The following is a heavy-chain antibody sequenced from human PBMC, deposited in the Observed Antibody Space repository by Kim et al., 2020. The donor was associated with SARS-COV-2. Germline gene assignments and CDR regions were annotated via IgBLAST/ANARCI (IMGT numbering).Heavy chain of an antibody. CDR1: GGSISSSSYY. CDR3: ARWALWFGAFDI. V-gene: IGHV4-39*01. D-gene: IGHD3-10*01. J-gene: IGHJ3*02. Sequence: SETLSLTCTVSGGSISSSSYYWGWIRQPPGKGLEWIGSIYYSGSTYYNPSLKSRVTISVDTSKNQFSLKLSSVTAADTAVYYCARWALWFGAFDIWGQGT. CDR2: IYYSGST.